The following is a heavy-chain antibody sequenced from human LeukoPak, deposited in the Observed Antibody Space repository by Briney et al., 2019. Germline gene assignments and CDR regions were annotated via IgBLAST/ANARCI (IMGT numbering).Heavy chain of an antibody. Sequence: PGGSLRLSCEASGFSFSDYYMTWIRQAPGKGLEWISYISTTSHMIYYADSVKGRFTISRDNAKNSLYLQMNSLRPGDTAVYFCGRDGSGSPDYWGQGTLVTVSS. D-gene: IGHD1-26*01. CDR2: ISTTSHMI. CDR1: GFSFSDYY. CDR3: GRDGSGSPDY. J-gene: IGHJ4*02. V-gene: IGHV3-11*01.